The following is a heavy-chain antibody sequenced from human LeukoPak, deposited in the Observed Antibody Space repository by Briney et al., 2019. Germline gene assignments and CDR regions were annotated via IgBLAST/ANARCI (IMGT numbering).Heavy chain of an antibody. V-gene: IGHV3-21*01. CDR1: GFTFNTYS. CDR2: ISSGSSYI. CDR3: ARQVGVDDAFDI. Sequence: PGGSLRLSCAASGFTFNTYSVNWVRQAPGKGLEWVSSISSGSSYIFYADSMKGRFTISRDNAKTSLYLQMNSLRAEDTAVYYCARQVGVDDAFDIWGQGTKVTASS. D-gene: IGHD1-26*01. J-gene: IGHJ3*02.